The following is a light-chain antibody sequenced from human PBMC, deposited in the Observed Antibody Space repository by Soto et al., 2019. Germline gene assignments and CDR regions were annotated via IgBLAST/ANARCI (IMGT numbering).Light chain of an antibody. CDR3: AAGDDSLNGVV. J-gene: IGLJ2*01. Sequence: QSVLTQPPSVSETPGQRVTISCSGSRSNIGDNPVNWYQHLPGKAPKLLIYYDDLMPSGVSARFSGSKSGTSASLAISGLQSEDEADYYCAAGDDSLNGVVFGGGTKLTVL. CDR1: RSNIGDNP. CDR2: YDD. V-gene: IGLV1-36*01.